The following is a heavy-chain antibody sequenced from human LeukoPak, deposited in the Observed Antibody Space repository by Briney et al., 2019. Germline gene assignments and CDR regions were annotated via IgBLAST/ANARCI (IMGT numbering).Heavy chain of an antibody. J-gene: IGHJ1*01. CDR1: GYTFTGYY. D-gene: IGHD6-19*01. CDR3: ARDSIAVAGRYFQH. V-gene: IGHV1-2*02. Sequence: ASVKVSCKASGYTFTGYYMHWVRQAPGQGLEWMGWINPNSGGTNYAQKFQGRVTMTRDTSISTAYMELSRLRSDDTAVYYCARDSIAVAGRYFQHWGQGTLVTVSS. CDR2: INPNSGGT.